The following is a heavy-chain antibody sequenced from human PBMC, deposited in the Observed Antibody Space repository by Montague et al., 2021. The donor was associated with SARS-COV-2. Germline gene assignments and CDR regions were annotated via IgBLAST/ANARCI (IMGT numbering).Heavy chain of an antibody. V-gene: IGHV4-59*12. D-gene: IGHD5-24*01. CDR2: IYYSGST. Sequence: SETLSLTCTVSGGSFSSYYWSWIRQPPGKGLEWIGYIYYSGSTSYNPSLKSRVTISVDTSKNQFSLKLSSVTAADTAVYYCARVFPRWLQFDPYFDYWGQGTLVTVSS. CDR1: GGSFSSYY. CDR3: ARVFPRWLQFDPYFDY. J-gene: IGHJ4*02.